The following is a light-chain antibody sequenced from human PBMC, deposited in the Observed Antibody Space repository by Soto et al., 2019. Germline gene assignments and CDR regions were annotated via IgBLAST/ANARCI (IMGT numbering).Light chain of an antibody. V-gene: IGKV1-5*03. Sequence: DIQMTQSPSTLSASVGDKVIIFCRASQSITTWLAWYQQKPGKAPKLLIYQASNLETGVPSRFSGSGSGTEFPLTISTLQPDDFPPYSCQKYNSYPHFSSGPGTKVDIK. J-gene: IGKJ3*01. CDR3: QKYNSYPHFS. CDR1: QSITTW. CDR2: QAS.